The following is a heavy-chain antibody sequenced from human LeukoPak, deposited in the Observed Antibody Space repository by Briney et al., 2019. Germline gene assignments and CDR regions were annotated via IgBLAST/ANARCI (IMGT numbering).Heavy chain of an antibody. CDR2: ISSSGGST. V-gene: IGHV3-23*01. CDR3: AKDLRVLGTVVVPADY. J-gene: IGHJ4*02. Sequence: PGGTLRLSCAASGFTFSSYGMSWVRQAPGKGLEWVSVISSSGGSTYYADSVKGRFTISRDNSKNTLYLQMNSLRAEDTAVYYCAKDLRVLGTVVVPADYWGQGTLVTVSS. D-gene: IGHD2-2*01. CDR1: GFTFSSYG.